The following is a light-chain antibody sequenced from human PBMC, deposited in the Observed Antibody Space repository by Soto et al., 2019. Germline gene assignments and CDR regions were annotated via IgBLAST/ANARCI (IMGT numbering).Light chain of an antibody. CDR3: CAYAGSNTLV. CDR2: EGN. J-gene: IGLJ2*01. V-gene: IGLV2-23*01. Sequence: QSVLTQPASVSGSPGQSITISCTGTNSDVGGYNYVSWYQQHPGKAPKLMIYEGNKRPSGVSNRFSASKSGNTASLTISGLQAEDEADYYCCAYAGSNTLVFGGGTKLTVL. CDR1: NSDVGGYNY.